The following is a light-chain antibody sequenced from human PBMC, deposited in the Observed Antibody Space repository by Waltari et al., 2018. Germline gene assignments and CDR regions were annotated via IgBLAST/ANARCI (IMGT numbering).Light chain of an antibody. J-gene: IGLJ2*01. CDR1: SGFNVGTYR. CDR2: YRSDSGK. V-gene: IGLV5-45*03. Sequence: QAVLTQPSSLSTSPGASASLTCTLRSGFNVGTYRIYWFQQKPGSPPRYLRRYRSDSGKHQGSGVPSRFSGSKDDSANAGLLVISGLQSEDEADYYCMTWHSSAVVFGGGTKLTVL. CDR3: MTWHSSAVV.